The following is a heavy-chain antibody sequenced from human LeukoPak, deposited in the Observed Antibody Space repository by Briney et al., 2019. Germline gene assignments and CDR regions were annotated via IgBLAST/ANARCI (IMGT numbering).Heavy chain of an antibody. Sequence: GGSLRLSCAASGFTFSTYWMHWVRQAPGKGLVWVSRISSDGSITSYADSVKGRFTISRENAKNTLYLQMNSLRAEDTAVYYCAREGGSVAFDIWGQGTMVTVSS. CDR1: GFTFSTYW. CDR3: AREGGSVAFDI. J-gene: IGHJ3*02. CDR2: ISSDGSIT. V-gene: IGHV3-74*01. D-gene: IGHD5-12*01.